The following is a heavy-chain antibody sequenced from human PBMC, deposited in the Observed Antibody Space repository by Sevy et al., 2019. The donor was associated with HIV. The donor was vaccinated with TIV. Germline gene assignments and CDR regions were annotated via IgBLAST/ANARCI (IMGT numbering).Heavy chain of an antibody. CDR3: ASLQGEYYDAGGFSSFLFDS. Sequence: SETLSLTCAVSRGSISRDNWWSWVRQPPGKGLEWIGDIYHSGSTNYNPSLRSRVTISVDQSKNQFSLRLTSVTAADTALYFCASLQGEYYDAGGFSSFLFDSWGQGTLVTVSS. V-gene: IGHV4-4*02. D-gene: IGHD3-16*01. J-gene: IGHJ4*02. CDR2: IYHSGST. CDR1: RGSISRDNW.